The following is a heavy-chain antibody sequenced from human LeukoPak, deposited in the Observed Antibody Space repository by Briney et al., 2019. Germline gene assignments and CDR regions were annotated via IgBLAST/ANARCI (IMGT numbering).Heavy chain of an antibody. J-gene: IGHJ3*02. V-gene: IGHV4-39*07. Sequence: PSETLSLTCTVSGGSISSSSYYWGWIRQPPGKGLEWIGSIYYSGSTYYNPSLKSRVTISVDTSKNQFSLKLSSVTAADTAVYYCARDRYSSGWFDAFDIWGQGTMVTVSS. CDR1: GGSISSSSYY. CDR2: IYYSGST. D-gene: IGHD6-19*01. CDR3: ARDRYSSGWFDAFDI.